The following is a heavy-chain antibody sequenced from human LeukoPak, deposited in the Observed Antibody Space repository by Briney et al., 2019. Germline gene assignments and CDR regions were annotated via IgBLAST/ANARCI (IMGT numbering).Heavy chain of an antibody. Sequence: QTSETLSLTCAVYGGSFSGYYWSWIRQPPGKGLEWIGEINHSGSTNYNPSLKSRVTISVDTSKNQFSLKPSSVTAADTAVYYCARVPVGYGYSFHYYYGMDVWGQGTTVTVSS. CDR3: ARVPVGYGYSFHYYYGMDV. J-gene: IGHJ6*02. D-gene: IGHD3-22*01. CDR1: GGSFSGYY. CDR2: INHSGST. V-gene: IGHV4-34*01.